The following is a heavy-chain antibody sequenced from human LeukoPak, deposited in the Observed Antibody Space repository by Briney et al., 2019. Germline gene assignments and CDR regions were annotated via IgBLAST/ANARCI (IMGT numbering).Heavy chain of an antibody. J-gene: IGHJ4*02. CDR1: GFTFSGHW. D-gene: IGHD1-14*01. V-gene: IGHV3-7*01. CDR2: INQGGSDK. CDR3: TRDRSRAEDD. Sequence: GGSLLLSCAASGFTFSGHWMSWVRQAPGKGLERVANINQGGSDKYYVDSVKGRFTISRDNANNLLYLQMNSLRGEDTAVYYCTRDRSRAEDDWGQGTLVTVSS.